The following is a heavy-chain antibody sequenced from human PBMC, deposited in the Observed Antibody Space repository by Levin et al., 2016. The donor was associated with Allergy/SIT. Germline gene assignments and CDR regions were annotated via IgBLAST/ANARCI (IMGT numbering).Heavy chain of an antibody. Sequence: WIRQPPGKGLEWIGYIYYSGSTNYNPSLKSRVTISVDTSKNQFSLKLSSVTAADTAVYYCARGWYYYDSSGYYKDYYYGMDVWGQGTTVTVSS. J-gene: IGHJ6*02. CDR2: IYYSGST. D-gene: IGHD3-22*01. CDR3: ARGWYYYDSSGYYKDYYYGMDV. V-gene: IGHV4-59*01.